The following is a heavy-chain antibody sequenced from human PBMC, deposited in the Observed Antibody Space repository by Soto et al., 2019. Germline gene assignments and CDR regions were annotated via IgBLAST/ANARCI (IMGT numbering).Heavy chain of an antibody. J-gene: IGHJ4*02. CDR1: GGSIIDYY. Sequence: PSETLSLTCTVSGGSIIDYYWGWIRQPPGKGLEWIGSIYYSGSTYYNPSLKSRVTISVDTSKNQFSLKLSSVTAADTAVYYCARHTPAISISDHWGQGTLVTVSS. V-gene: IGHV4-39*01. D-gene: IGHD2-15*01. CDR2: IYYSGST. CDR3: ARHTPAISISDH.